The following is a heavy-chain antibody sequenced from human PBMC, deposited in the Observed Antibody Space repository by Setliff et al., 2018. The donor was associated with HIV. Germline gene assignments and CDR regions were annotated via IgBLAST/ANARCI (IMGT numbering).Heavy chain of an antibody. CDR2: INGDNGNT. J-gene: IGHJ3*02. Sequence: GASVKVSCKASGYSFSSYAMQWVRQAPGKRLEWMGWINGDNGNTRYSQRFQDRVSITRDTSASTAYMEVRSLTSEDTAVYYCARGWAAAPEGETFDIWGQGTMVTVSS. CDR1: GYSFSSYA. V-gene: IGHV1-3*01. D-gene: IGHD6-13*01. CDR3: ARGWAAAPEGETFDI.